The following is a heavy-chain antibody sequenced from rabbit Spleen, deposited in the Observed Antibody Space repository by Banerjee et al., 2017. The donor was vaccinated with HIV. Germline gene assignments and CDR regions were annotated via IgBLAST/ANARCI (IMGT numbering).Heavy chain of an antibody. D-gene: IGHD1-1*01. V-gene: IGHV1S40*01. CDR2: IWTGSTSIT. CDR3: ARDPNYASGHYIYSF. Sequence: QSLEESGGDLVKPGASLTLTCTASGFSFSSGYDMCWVRQATGKGLEWIGTIWTGSTSITWYASWALGRFTISKTSSTTVTLQLNSLTAADTATYFCARDPNYASGHYIYSFWGPGTLVTVS. CDR1: GFSFSSGYD. J-gene: IGHJ4*01.